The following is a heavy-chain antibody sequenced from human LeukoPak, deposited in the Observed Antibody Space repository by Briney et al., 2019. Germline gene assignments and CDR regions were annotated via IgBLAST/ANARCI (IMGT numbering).Heavy chain of an antibody. V-gene: IGHV3-13*01. J-gene: IGHJ4*02. CDR3: ARADKGGYYDY. CDR2: IGTRADT. CDR1: GFTFSSSD. Sequence: GGSLRLSCAASGFTFSSSDMHWVRKATGKSLEWVSAIGTRADTYYPGSVKGRFTISRENAKNSLYLQMNSLRAGDTAVYYCARADKGGYYDYWGQGTLVTVSS. D-gene: IGHD3-22*01.